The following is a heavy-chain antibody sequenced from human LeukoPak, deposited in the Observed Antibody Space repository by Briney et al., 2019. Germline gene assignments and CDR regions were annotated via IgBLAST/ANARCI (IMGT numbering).Heavy chain of an antibody. CDR3: ATLGRVVADFDY. Sequence: GASVKVSCKVSGYTLTELSMHWVRQAPGKGLEWMGGFDPEDGETIYTQKFQGRVTMTEDTSTDTAYMELSSLRSEDTAVYYCATLGRVVADFDYWGQGTLVTVSS. D-gene: IGHD2-2*01. J-gene: IGHJ4*02. CDR1: GYTLTELS. V-gene: IGHV1-24*01. CDR2: FDPEDGET.